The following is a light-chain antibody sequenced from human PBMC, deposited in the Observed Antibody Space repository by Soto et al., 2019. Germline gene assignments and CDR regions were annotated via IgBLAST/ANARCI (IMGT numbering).Light chain of an antibody. V-gene: IGLV1-44*01. CDR2: NNN. CDR3: AAWDDVLNVHV. J-gene: IGLJ1*01. Sequence: QSAVTQPPSASGTPGQRVTISCSGRIANLAANTVKWYQQLPGTAPKLLIYNNNVRPSGVPDRFSGSKSGSSASLAISGLQSEDEAVYYCAAWDDVLNVHVFGTGTKLTVL. CDR1: IANLAANT.